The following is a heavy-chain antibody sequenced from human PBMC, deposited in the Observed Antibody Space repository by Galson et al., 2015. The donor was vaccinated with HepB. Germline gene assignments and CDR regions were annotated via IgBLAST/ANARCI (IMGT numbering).Heavy chain of an antibody. V-gene: IGHV3-30-3*01. CDR1: GFTFSSYA. CDR2: ISYDGSNK. CDR3: ARPGQWLVTGIVWYYYGMDV. D-gene: IGHD6-19*01. J-gene: IGHJ6*02. Sequence: SLRLSCAASGFTFSSYAMHWVRQAPGKGLEWVAVISYDGSNKYYADSVKGRFTISRDNSKNTLYLQMNSLRAEDTAVYYCARPGQWLVTGIVWYYYGMDVWGQGTTVTVSS.